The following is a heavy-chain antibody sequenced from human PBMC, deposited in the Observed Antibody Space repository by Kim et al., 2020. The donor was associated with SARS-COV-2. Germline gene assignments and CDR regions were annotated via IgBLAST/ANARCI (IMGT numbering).Heavy chain of an antibody. Sequence: TTNYNAPRKSRLTRSVDTSKNEVSLKLSAVTAADTAVYFCARGRAAARFDYWGQGTLVTVSS. J-gene: IGHJ4*02. CDR2: TT. V-gene: IGHV4-4*07. CDR3: ARGRAAARFDY. D-gene: IGHD6-6*01.